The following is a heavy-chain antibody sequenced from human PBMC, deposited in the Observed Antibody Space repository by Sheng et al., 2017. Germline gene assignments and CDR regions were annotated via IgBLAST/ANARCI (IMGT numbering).Heavy chain of an antibody. Sequence: QVQLQESGPGLVKPSQTLSLTCTVSGGSISSGSYYWSWIRQPAGKGLEWIGRIYTSGSTNYNPSLKSRVTISVDTSKNQFSLKLSSVTAADTAVYYCARERRGSSSGNGYFDYWGQGTLVTVSS. CDR1: GGSISSGSYY. D-gene: IGHD6-6*01. J-gene: IGHJ4*02. CDR2: IYTSGST. CDR3: ARERRGSSSGNGYFDY. V-gene: IGHV4-61*02.